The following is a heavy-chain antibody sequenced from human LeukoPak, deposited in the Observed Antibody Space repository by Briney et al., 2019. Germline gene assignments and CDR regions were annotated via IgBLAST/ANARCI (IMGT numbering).Heavy chain of an antibody. CDR3: AVMATKTVAFDI. V-gene: IGHV5-51*01. Sequence: GESLKISCQASGYRFNTYWLGWVRPMPGKGLEWMGIIYPGDSDTMYSPSFQVQVTISADKSNSTASLQWSSLKASDTAMYYCAVMATKTVAFDIWGQGTMVTVSS. D-gene: IGHD5-24*01. CDR1: GYRFNTYW. CDR2: IYPGDSDT. J-gene: IGHJ3*02.